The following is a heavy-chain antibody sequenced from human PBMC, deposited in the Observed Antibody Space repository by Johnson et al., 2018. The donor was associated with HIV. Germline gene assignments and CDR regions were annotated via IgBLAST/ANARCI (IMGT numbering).Heavy chain of an antibody. V-gene: IGHV3-30*18. Sequence: QVQLVESGGGVVQPGRSLRLSCAASEFTFSSYGMHWVRQAPGKGLEWVAVVSDHGRTTYFADSVKGRFTISRDNSKNTLYLQMNNLRPEDTALYYCAKEGSSSPWAFDIWGQGTMVTVSS. J-gene: IGHJ3*02. CDR2: VSDHGRTT. CDR1: EFTFSSYG. D-gene: IGHD2-15*01. CDR3: AKEGSSSPWAFDI.